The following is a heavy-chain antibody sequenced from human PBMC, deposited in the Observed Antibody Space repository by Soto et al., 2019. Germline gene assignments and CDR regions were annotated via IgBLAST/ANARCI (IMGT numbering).Heavy chain of an antibody. CDR3: ARWGRSGTTAIDAFDI. Sequence: QVQLRESGPGLVKPSGTLSLTCAVSGGSINDYYWNWIRQPPGKGLEWIGFISYSGNTRYSPSLQGRVTMSVDTSNNQLSLRLTSVTDADTAMYYCARWGRSGTTAIDAFDIWGQGTMVTVSS. D-gene: IGHD1-1*01. V-gene: IGHV4-59*01. CDR1: GGSINDYY. CDR2: ISYSGNT. J-gene: IGHJ3*02.